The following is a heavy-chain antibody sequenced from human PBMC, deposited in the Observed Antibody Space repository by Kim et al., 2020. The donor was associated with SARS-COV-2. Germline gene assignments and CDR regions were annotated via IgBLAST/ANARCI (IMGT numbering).Heavy chain of an antibody. V-gene: IGHV3-11*06. D-gene: IGHD4-17*01. CDR3: ARVGTRVITVTTEDDY. Sequence: SVKGRFTISRDNAKNSLYLKMNSLRAEDTAVYYCARVGTRVITVTTEDDYWGQGTLVTVSS. J-gene: IGHJ4*02.